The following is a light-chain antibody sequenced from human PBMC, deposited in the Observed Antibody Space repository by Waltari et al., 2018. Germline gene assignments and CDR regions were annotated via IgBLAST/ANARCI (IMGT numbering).Light chain of an antibody. V-gene: IGKV3-15*01. J-gene: IGKJ4*01. CDR3: QQYNNLPLT. CDR1: QSVSSD. Sequence: ETVMTQSPPTLSVSPGERATLPCRASQSVSSDLAWYQQKPGQAPRLLIYGASTRATGIPGRFSGSGSGTEFTLTISSLQSEDFAVYYCQQYNNLPLTFGGGTKVEI. CDR2: GAS.